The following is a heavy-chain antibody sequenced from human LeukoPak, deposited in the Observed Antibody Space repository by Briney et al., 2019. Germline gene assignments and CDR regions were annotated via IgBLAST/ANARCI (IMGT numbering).Heavy chain of an antibody. CDR1: GLTFRSYA. CDR3: AKAPLPHCSSGVCYNDY. J-gene: IGHJ4*02. V-gene: IGHV3-23*01. Sequence: GGSLRLSCAASGLTFRSYAMTWVRQAPGKGLEWVSGIWGGGDSTYYADSVKGRFTISRDNSKNTLFLQMNSLRAEDTVVYYCAKAPLPHCSSGVCYNDYWGQGTLVTVSS. D-gene: IGHD2-8*01. CDR2: IWGGGDST.